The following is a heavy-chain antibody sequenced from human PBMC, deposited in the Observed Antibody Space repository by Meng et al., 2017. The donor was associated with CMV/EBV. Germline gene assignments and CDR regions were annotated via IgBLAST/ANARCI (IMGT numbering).Heavy chain of an antibody. V-gene: IGHV4-34*01. CDR3: ARGYCSGGSCCLFGYFDL. CDR2: INHSGST. J-gene: IGHJ2*01. CDR1: GGSFSGYY. D-gene: IGHD2-15*01. Sequence: SETLSLTCAVYGGSFSGYYWSWIRQPPGKGLEWIGEINHSGSTNYNPSLKSRVTISVDTSKNQFSLKLSSVTAADTAVYYCARGYCSGGSCCLFGYFDLWGRGTLVTVSS.